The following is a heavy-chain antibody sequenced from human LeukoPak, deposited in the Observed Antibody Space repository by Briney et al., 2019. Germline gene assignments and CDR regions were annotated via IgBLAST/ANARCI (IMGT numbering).Heavy chain of an antibody. CDR1: GVSVNDYY. Sequence: PSETLSLTCAVSGVSVNDYYWSWIRQSPERGLGWIGEVSPGGYTNYNWSLKSRLIISTATSANQLSLKLRSVTAADTALYYCARIRCDRGQDICYNHWAQGTLVTVSS. V-gene: IGHV4-34*01. CDR3: ARIRCDRGQDICYNH. D-gene: IGHD2-15*01. CDR2: VSPGGYT. J-gene: IGHJ5*02.